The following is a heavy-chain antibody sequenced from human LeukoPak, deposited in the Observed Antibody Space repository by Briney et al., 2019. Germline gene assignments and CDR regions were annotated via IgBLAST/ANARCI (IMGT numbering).Heavy chain of an antibody. V-gene: IGHV3-21*03. D-gene: IGHD2/OR15-2a*01. CDR3: ARDFYDGFALDY. CDR1: GFAFNTYS. Sequence: GGSLRLSCAASGFAFNTYSMNWVRQAPGKGLEWVSFIFSSSTYMYYTDSVKGRFTISRDNARNSLYLQMDNLRAEDTGVYYCARDFYDGFALDYWGRGTLVTVSS. CDR2: IFSSSTYM. J-gene: IGHJ4*02.